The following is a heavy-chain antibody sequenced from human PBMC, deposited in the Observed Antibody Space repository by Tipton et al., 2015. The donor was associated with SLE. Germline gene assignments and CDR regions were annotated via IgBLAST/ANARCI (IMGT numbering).Heavy chain of an antibody. CDR2: ISNGGGT. J-gene: IGHJ6*03. CDR3: ARDGPTWGYYYYMDV. D-gene: IGHD7-27*01. CDR1: GGSISSNY. Sequence: TLSLTCTVSGGSISSNYWIRIRQPPGKGLEWIGYISNGGGTNYNPSLKSRVTISVDTSKNQFSLKLSSVTAADTAVYYCARDGPTWGYYYYMDVWGKGTTVTVSS. V-gene: IGHV4-59*12.